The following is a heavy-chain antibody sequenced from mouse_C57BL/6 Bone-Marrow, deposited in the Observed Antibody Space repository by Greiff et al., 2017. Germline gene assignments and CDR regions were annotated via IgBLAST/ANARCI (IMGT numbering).Heavy chain of an antibody. CDR3: ARWDYDY. D-gene: IGHD2-4*01. V-gene: IGHV1-76*01. CDR1: GYTFTDYY. Sequence: VQLVESGAELVRPGASVKLSCKASGYTFTDYYINWVKQRPGQGLEWIARIYPGSGNTYYNEKFKGKATLTAEKSSSTAYMQLSSLTSEDSAVYFCARWDYDYWGQGTTLTVSS. J-gene: IGHJ2*01. CDR2: IYPGSGNT.